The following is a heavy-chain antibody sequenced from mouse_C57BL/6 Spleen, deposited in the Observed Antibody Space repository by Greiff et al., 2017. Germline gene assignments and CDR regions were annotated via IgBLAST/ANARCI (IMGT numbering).Heavy chain of an antibody. CDR3: TTNCGSSYEDY. CDR1: GFNIKDYY. J-gene: IGHJ2*01. CDR2: IDPEGGNT. Sequence: EVQLQQSGAELVRPGASVKLSCTASGFNIKDYYMHWVKQRPEQGLEWIGRIDPEGGNTDYAPKFPGKATMTADTSSSTAYLQLSSLTSEDTAVYYCTTNCGSSYEDYWGQGTTLTVSS. V-gene: IGHV14-1*01. D-gene: IGHD1-1*01.